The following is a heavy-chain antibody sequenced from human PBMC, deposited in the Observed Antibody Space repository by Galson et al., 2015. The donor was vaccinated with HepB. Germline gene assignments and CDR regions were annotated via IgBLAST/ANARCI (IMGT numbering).Heavy chain of an antibody. CDR2: IGGSGDLT. J-gene: IGHJ3*02. V-gene: IGHV3-23*01. CDR3: GRRGPNEWGSTDI. CDR1: GFTFSSHA. Sequence: SLRLSCAASGFTFSSHAMTWVRQGPGKGLEWVSAIGGSGDLTFYEVSVKGRFTISRDNSKNTVFLQMSSLRADDTAIYYCGRRGPNEWGSTDIWGQGTVVPVSS. D-gene: IGHD2-8*01.